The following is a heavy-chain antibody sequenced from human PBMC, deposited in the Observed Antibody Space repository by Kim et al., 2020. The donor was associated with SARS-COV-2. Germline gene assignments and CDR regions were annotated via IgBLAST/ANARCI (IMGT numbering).Heavy chain of an antibody. D-gene: IGHD6-19*01. CDR3: ARDLRYSSGDYYYYYGMDV. CDR1: GFTFSGYG. J-gene: IGHJ6*02. Sequence: GGSLRLSCAASGFTFSGYGMHWVRQAPGKGLEWVAVIWYDGSNKYYADSVKGRFTISRDNSKNTLYLQMNSLRAEDTAVYYCARDLRYSSGDYYYYYGMDVWGQGTTVTVSS. V-gene: IGHV3-33*01. CDR2: IWYDGSNK.